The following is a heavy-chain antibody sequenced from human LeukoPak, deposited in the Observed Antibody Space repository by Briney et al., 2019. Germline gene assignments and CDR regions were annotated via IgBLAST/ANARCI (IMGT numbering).Heavy chain of an antibody. J-gene: IGHJ4*02. CDR3: ARSFITMVRGVIGY. CDR1: GYTFTSYY. CDR2: INPNSGGT. D-gene: IGHD3-10*01. Sequence: GASVKVSCKASGYTFTSYYMHWVRQAPGQGLEWMGWINPNSGGTNYAQKFQGRVTMTRDTSISTAYMELSRLRSDDTAVYYCARSFITMVRGVIGYWGQGTLVTVSS. V-gene: IGHV1-2*02.